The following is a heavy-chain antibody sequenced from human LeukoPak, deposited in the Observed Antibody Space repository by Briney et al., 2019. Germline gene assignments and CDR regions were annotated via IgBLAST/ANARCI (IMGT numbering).Heavy chain of an antibody. CDR2: IYSDGSNQ. Sequence: GGSLRLSCATSGFPFSSYAMHWVRQAPGKGLEWVAVIYSDGSNQYYADSVKGRFSISRDNSENTLYLQMTSLGAEDTAVYFCARDRRFSSSKYYFDYWGQGTLVTVSS. V-gene: IGHV3-30*04. J-gene: IGHJ4*02. CDR3: ARDRRFSSSKYYFDY. D-gene: IGHD6-13*01. CDR1: GFPFSSYA.